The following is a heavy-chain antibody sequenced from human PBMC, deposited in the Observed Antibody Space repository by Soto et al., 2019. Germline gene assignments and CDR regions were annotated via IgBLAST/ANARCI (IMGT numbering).Heavy chain of an antibody. CDR1: GFTFRDYY. D-gene: IGHD4-17*01. CDR2: IWYDGSNK. Sequence: PGGPLRLSYTASGFTFRDYYMHWVRQAPGKGLEWVAVIWYDGSNKYYADSVKGRFTISRDNSKNTLYLQMNSLRAEDTAVYYCARPLGDYADWYFDLWGRGTLVSVSS. J-gene: IGHJ2*01. V-gene: IGHV3-33*08. CDR3: ARPLGDYADWYFDL.